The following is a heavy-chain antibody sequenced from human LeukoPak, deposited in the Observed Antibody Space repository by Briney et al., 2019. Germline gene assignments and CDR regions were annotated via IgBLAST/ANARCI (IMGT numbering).Heavy chain of an antibody. D-gene: IGHD5-18*01. Sequence: GGSLRLSCVASGLTFSTYAMSWVRQAPGKGLKWVSDISDSGSNTYYADSVKGRFTISRDNSKNTLYLQMSSLRAEDTAVYFCAKIRGYSYGYGDYWGQGTLVTVSS. CDR1: GLTFSTYA. CDR3: AKIRGYSYGYGDY. J-gene: IGHJ4*02. CDR2: ISDSGSNT. V-gene: IGHV3-23*01.